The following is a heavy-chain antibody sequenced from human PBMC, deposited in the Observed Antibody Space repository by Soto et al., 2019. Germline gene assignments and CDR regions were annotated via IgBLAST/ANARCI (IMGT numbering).Heavy chain of an antibody. J-gene: IGHJ4*02. Sequence: ASVKVSCKASGGTFSSYAISWVRQAPGQGLEWMGGIIPIFGTANYAQKFQGRVTITADESTSTAYMELSSLRSEDTAVYYCARDWRPRDGYNLFGYWGQGTLVTVSS. CDR2: IIPIFGTA. D-gene: IGHD5-12*01. CDR3: ARDWRPRDGYNLFGY. V-gene: IGHV1-69*13. CDR1: GGTFSSYA.